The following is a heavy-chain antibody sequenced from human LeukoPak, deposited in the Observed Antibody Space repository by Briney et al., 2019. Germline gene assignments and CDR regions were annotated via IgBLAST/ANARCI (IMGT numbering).Heavy chain of an antibody. Sequence: GGSLRLSCVASGLTFSNYWMNWVRQAPGKGLEWVSYISSSGSTIYYADSVKGRFSISRDNAKNSLYLQMNSLRAEDTAVYYCARGYYDSSGYTLEYWGQGTLVTVSS. CDR3: ARGYYDSSGYTLEY. J-gene: IGHJ4*02. V-gene: IGHV3-48*04. CDR2: ISSSGSTI. CDR1: GLTFSNYW. D-gene: IGHD3-22*01.